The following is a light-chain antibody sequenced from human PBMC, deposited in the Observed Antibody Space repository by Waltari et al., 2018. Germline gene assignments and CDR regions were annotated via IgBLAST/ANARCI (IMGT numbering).Light chain of an antibody. V-gene: IGLV2-14*03. CDR3: SSYTSSSTLVV. J-gene: IGLJ2*01. CDR1: SSDVGGYNY. CDR2: DVS. Sequence: QSALTQPASVSGSPGQSIPISCPGTSSDVGGYNYVSWYQQHPGKAPKLMIYDVSNRPSGVSNRFSGSKSGNTASLTISGLQAEDEADYYCSSYTSSSTLVVFGGGTKLTVL.